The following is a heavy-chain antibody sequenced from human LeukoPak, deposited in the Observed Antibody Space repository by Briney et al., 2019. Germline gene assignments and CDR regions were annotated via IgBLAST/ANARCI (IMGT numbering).Heavy chain of an antibody. CDR3: ARGGGRHVEY. V-gene: IGHV3-7*05. CDR1: GSTFRNYA. CDR2: IKEDGSEK. D-gene: IGHD2/OR15-2a*01. J-gene: IGHJ4*02. Sequence: GGSLRLSCAGSGSTFRNYAMSWVRQAPGKGLEWEANIKEDGSEKNYVDSVKGRFTISRDNAKNSLYLQMNSLRAEDTAVYYCARGGGRHVEYWGQGNLVTVSS.